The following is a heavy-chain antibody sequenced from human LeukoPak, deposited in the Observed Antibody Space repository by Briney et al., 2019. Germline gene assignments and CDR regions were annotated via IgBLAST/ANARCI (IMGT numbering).Heavy chain of an antibody. Sequence: GGSLRLSCAASGFTFSSYSMNWVRQAPGKGLEWLSYISDGSTTLNYADSVKGRFTISRDNAKTSLYLQMNSLRAEDMALYYCAKGPDYDILTPIDYWGQGTLVTVSS. CDR1: GFTFSSYS. D-gene: IGHD3-9*01. CDR2: ISDGSTTL. CDR3: AKGPDYDILTPIDY. V-gene: IGHV3-48*04. J-gene: IGHJ4*02.